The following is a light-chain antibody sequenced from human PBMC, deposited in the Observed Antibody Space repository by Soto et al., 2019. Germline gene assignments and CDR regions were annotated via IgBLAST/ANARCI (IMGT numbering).Light chain of an antibody. J-gene: IGLJ1*01. CDR1: SSNIGAGYD. V-gene: IGLV1-40*01. CDR3: QSYDSSLSLYV. CDR2: VNS. Sequence: QSVLTQPPSVSGAPGQRVTISCTGSSSNIGAGYDVHWYQQLPGTAPKLLIYVNSDRPSGVPDRFSGSKSGTSASLAITGLQAEDEADYYCQSYDSSLSLYVLGTGTKVTVL.